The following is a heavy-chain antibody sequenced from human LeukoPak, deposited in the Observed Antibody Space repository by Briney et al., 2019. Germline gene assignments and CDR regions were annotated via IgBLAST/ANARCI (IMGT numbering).Heavy chain of an antibody. J-gene: IGHJ4*02. V-gene: IGHV3-23*01. CDR3: AKVWFSYGGDDY. CDR2: ISGSGGST. D-gene: IGHD3/OR15-3a*01. Sequence: GGSLRLSCAASGFTFSTYAMNWVRQAPGKGLKWVSGISGSGGSTYYADSVKGRFTISRDNSKNTLYLQMNSLRAEDTAVYYCAKVWFSYGGDDYWGQGTLVTVSS. CDR1: GFTFSTYA.